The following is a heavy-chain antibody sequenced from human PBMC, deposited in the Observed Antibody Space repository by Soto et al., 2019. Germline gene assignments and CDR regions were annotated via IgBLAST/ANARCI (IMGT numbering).Heavy chain of an antibody. CDR2: ISSSSSTI. V-gene: IGHV3-48*01. CDR3: ARDRDWNYVFYFDY. J-gene: IGHJ4*02. Sequence: GGSLRLSCAASGFTFSSYSMNWVLQAPGKGLEWVSYISSSSSTIYYADSVKGRFTISRDNAKNSLYLQMNSLRAEDTAVYYCARDRDWNYVFYFDYWGQGTLVTVSS. D-gene: IGHD1-7*01. CDR1: GFTFSSYS.